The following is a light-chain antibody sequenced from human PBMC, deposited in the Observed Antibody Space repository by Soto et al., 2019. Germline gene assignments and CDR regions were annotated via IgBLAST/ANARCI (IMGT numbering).Light chain of an antibody. CDR1: DSGIGGYKY. CDR2: EAN. V-gene: IGLV2-14*01. J-gene: IGLJ1*01. Sequence: QSVLTQPASVSGSPGQSITISCTGTDSGIGGYKYVSWYQQHPGKAPKLMIYEANNRPTGVSNRFSGSKSGNTASLTISGLQAEDEADYYCSSYASSSPYVFGTGTKSPS. CDR3: SSYASSSPYV.